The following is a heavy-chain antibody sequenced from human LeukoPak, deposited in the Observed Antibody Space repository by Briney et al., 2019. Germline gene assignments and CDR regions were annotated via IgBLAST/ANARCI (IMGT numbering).Heavy chain of an antibody. J-gene: IGHJ4*02. Sequence: PGGSLRLSCAASGFTFSSYAMHWVRQAPGKGLEYVSAISSNGGSTYYANSVKGRLTISRDNSKNTLYLQMGSLRAEDMAVYYCASPGWSSSSGFDYWGQGTLVTVSS. D-gene: IGHD6-6*01. CDR1: GFTFSSYA. V-gene: IGHV3-64*01. CDR2: ISSNGGST. CDR3: ASPGWSSSSGFDY.